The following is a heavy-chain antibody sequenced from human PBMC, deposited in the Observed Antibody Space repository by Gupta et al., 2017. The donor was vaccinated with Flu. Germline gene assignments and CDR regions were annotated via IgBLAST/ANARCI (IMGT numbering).Heavy chain of an antibody. CDR1: GYY. J-gene: IGHJ4*02. V-gene: IGHV1-2*02. CDR2: INPNSGGT. Sequence: GYYMHWVRQAPGQGLEWMGWINPNSGGTNYAQKFQGRVTMTRDTSISTAYMELSRLRSDDTAVYYCARDLGGFWSGLCPYWGQGTLVTVSS. CDR3: ARDLGGFWSGLCPY. D-gene: IGHD3-3*01.